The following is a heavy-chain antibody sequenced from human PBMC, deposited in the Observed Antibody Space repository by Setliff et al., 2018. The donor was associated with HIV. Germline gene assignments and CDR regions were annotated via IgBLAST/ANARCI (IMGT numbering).Heavy chain of an antibody. J-gene: IGHJ3*02. CDR3: ARMRGGHNIREGAFDI. V-gene: IGHV1-18*01. CDR1: GYSFSSYG. Sequence: ASVKVSCKASGYSFSSYGIGWVRLAPGQGLEWMGWMSTDNGNTNYAQKVQGRVTMTTDTGTRTAYMELRSLRSDDTAMYYCARMRGGHNIREGAFDIWGQWTMVTVSS. CDR2: MSTDNGNT. D-gene: IGHD1-20*01.